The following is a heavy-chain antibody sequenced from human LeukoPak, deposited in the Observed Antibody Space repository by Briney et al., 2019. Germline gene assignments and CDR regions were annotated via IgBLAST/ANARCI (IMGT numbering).Heavy chain of an antibody. CDR2: ISSSGSTI. J-gene: IGHJ4*02. CDR1: GFTFSSYE. V-gene: IGHV3-48*03. Sequence: GGSLRLSCAASGFTFSSYEMNWVRQAPGKGLEWVSYISSSGSTIYYADSVRGRFTISRDNAKNSLYLQMNSLRAEDTAVYYCARVYSGSDYFDYWGQGTLVTVSS. CDR3: ARVYSGSDYFDY. D-gene: IGHD1-26*01.